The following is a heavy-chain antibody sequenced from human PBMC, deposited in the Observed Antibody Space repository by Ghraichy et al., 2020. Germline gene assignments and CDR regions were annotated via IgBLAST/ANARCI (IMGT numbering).Heavy chain of an antibody. V-gene: IGHV4-4*02. D-gene: IGHD2-15*01. CDR2: FYHSGSN. CDR1: GGSISSSNW. Sequence: SETLSLTCAVSGGSISSSNWWCWVRQPPGKGLEWIGEFYHSGSNNYNPSLKSRVTISVDKSKNQFSLKLSSVTAADTAVYYCARLTYCSGGSCYSYYYYGMDVWGQGTTVTSSS. CDR3: ARLTYCSGGSCYSYYYYGMDV. J-gene: IGHJ6*02.